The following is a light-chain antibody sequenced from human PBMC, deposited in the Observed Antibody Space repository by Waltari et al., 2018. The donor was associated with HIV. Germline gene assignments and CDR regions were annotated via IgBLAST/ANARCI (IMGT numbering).Light chain of an antibody. Sequence: EIVLTQSPGTLSLSPGERATLSCRASQSVTSSFLAWYQQKPGQAPRLLIYGASNRATGIPDRFSGSGCETDFTLTISRLEPEDFAVYYCQRYGSSYTFGQGTKLEIK. CDR1: QSVTSSF. V-gene: IGKV3-20*01. CDR2: GAS. J-gene: IGKJ2*01. CDR3: QRYGSSYT.